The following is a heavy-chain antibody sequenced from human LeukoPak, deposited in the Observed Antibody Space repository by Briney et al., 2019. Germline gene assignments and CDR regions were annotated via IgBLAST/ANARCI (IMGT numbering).Heavy chain of an antibody. D-gene: IGHD2-21*02. CDR3: AKDRGAYCGGDCSLYWYFDL. CDR2: ISWNSGSI. J-gene: IGHJ2*01. Sequence: SLRLSCAASGFTFDDYAMHWVRQAPGKGLEWVSGISWNSGSIGYADSVKGRFTISRDNAKNSLYLQMNSLRAEDTALYYCAKDRGAYCGGDCSLYWYFDLWGRGTLVTVSS. V-gene: IGHV3-9*01. CDR1: GFTFDDYA.